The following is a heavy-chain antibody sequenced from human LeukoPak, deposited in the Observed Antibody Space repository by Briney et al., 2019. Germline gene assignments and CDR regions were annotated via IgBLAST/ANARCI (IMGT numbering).Heavy chain of an antibody. CDR1: GYTFTGYY. CDR3: ARDGSGSYHIYNWFDP. V-gene: IGHV1-2*02. J-gene: IGHJ5*02. CDR2: INPNSGGT. D-gene: IGHD3-10*01. Sequence: ASVKVSCKASGYTFTGYYMHWVRQAPGQGLEWMGWINPNSGGTNYAQKFQGRVTMTRDTSISTAYMELSRLRSDDTAVYYCARDGSGSYHIYNWFDPWGQGTLVTVSS.